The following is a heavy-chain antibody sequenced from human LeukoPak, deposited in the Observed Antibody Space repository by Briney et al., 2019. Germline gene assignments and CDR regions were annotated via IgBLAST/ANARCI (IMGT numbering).Heavy chain of an antibody. Sequence: ASVKVSCKASGGTFSSYAISWVRQAPGQGLEWMGRIIPILGIANYAQKFQGRVTITADKSTSTAYMELSSLRSEDTAVYYCARSCRGATRCAFDIWGQGIMVTVSS. J-gene: IGHJ3*02. CDR1: GGTFSSYA. CDR2: IIPILGIA. CDR3: ARSCRGATRCAFDI. V-gene: IGHV1-69*04. D-gene: IGHD1-26*01.